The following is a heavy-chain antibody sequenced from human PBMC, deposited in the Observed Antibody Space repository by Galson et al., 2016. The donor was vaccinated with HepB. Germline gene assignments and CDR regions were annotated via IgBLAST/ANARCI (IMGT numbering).Heavy chain of an antibody. J-gene: IGHJ3*02. Sequence: SLRLSCAASTVSLNNYEMNWVRLAPGKGLEWISFISRSGTPTYYADSVKGRFTISRDNAGNSVNLQMNSLRADDTALYYCVAVRAEYSGAFKRKRRSDPQTAIWGQGTMVTVSS. CDR1: TVSLNNYE. CDR3: VAVRAEYSGAFKRKRRSDPQTAI. CDR2: ISRSGTPT. V-gene: IGHV3-48*03. D-gene: IGHD1-26*01.